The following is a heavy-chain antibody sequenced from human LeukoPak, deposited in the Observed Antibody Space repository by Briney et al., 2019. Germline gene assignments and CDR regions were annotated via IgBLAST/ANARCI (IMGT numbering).Heavy chain of an antibody. CDR3: AKDMEGYCSSTSCYNY. CDR2: IYSSGTT. V-gene: IGHV4-59*01. D-gene: IGHD2-2*02. CDR1: DGSKSSYY. J-gene: IGHJ4*02. Sequence: SEPLSLTCSVSDGSKSSYYWCWIRQPPGKGLEWFGYIYSSGTTNYNPSLKSRVNISLDTSKNHFSLRLRSVIAADTAVYYCAKDMEGYCSSTSCYNYWGQGTLVTVSS.